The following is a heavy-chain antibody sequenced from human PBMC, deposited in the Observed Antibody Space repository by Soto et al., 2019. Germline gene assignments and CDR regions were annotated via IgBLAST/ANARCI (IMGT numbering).Heavy chain of an antibody. V-gene: IGHV3-23*01. Sequence: EVQLLESGGGLVQPGGSLRLSCAASGFTFSSYAMSWVRQAPGKGREWFSASSGIGGSTYNAESVKGRFSISRDNSKNTLYLQMNSLRAEDTAVYYCAKIDYYYGMDVWGQGTTVTVSS. CDR1: GFTFSSYA. CDR2: SSGIGGST. CDR3: AKIDYYYGMDV. J-gene: IGHJ6*02.